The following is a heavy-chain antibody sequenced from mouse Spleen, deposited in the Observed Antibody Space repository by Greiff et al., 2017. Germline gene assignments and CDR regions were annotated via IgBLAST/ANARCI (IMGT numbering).Heavy chain of an antibody. CDR1: GFTFSDYG. V-gene: IGHV5-17*01. J-gene: IGHJ3*01. Sequence: EVQVVESGGGLVKPGGSLKLSCAASGFTFSDYGMHWVRQAPEKGLEWVAYISSGSSTIYYADTVKGRFTISRDNAKNTLFLQMTSLRSEDTAMYYCARGDDYDERGPWFAYWGQGTLVTVSA. CDR2: ISSGSSTI. D-gene: IGHD2-4*01. CDR3: ARGDDYDERGPWFAY.